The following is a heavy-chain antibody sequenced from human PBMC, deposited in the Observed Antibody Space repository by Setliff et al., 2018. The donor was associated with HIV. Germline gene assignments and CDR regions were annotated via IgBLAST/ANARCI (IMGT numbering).Heavy chain of an antibody. D-gene: IGHD2-15*01. V-gene: IGHV4-30-4*08. J-gene: IGHJ4*02. CDR3: AKDGPYYCNGGSCYDV. CDR1: GGSISSGDYY. Sequence: SETLSLTCTVSGGSISSGDYYWSWIRQPPGKGLEWFGYIYYSWSTSYNPSLKSRVTISVDTSKNQFSLQLRSVTAADTAVYYCAKDGPYYCNGGSCYDVWGQGILVTVSS. CDR2: IYYSWST.